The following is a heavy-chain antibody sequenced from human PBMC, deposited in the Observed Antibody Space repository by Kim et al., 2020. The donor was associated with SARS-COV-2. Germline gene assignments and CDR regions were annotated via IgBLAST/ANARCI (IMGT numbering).Heavy chain of an antibody. D-gene: IGHD1-26*01. V-gene: IGHV3-21*01. J-gene: IGHJ4*02. CDR3: ARDPGNSESYLTPFDY. Sequence: SGKGRFTISRDHAKNSLYLRMNSLRTEDTAVYYCARDPGNSESYLTPFDYWGQGTLVTVSS.